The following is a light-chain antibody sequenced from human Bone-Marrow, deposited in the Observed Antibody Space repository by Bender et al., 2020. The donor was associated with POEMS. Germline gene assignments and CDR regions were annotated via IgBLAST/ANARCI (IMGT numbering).Light chain of an antibody. J-gene: IGLJ1*01. CDR2: QDN. V-gene: IGLV3-1*01. Sequence: SYEVTQPPSVSVSPGQTASITCSGDDLGDKYVAWYQQKPGQSPVLVIYQDNKRPSGIPDRFSGSKSGTSATLDITGLQTGDEADYYCGTWDSSLSIGVFGTGTKLTVL. CDR3: GTWDSSLSIGV. CDR1: DLGDKY.